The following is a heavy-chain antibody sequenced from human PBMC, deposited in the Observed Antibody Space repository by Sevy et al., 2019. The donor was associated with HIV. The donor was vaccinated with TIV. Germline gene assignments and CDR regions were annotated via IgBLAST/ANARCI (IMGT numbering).Heavy chain of an antibody. CDR3: ARDPGPPEFDYYYYMDV. CDR1: GFTFSSYS. J-gene: IGHJ6*03. Sequence: GGSLRLSCAASGFTFSSYSMNWVRQAPGKGLEWVSSISSSSSYIYYEDSVKGRFTISRDNAKNSLYLQMNSLRAEDTAVYYCARDPGPPEFDYYYYMDVWGKGTTVTVSS. V-gene: IGHV3-21*01. CDR2: ISSSSSYI.